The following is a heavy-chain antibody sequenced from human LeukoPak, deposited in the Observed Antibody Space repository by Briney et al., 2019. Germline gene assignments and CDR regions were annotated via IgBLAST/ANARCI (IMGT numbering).Heavy chain of an antibody. CDR1: GYTLTDYY. Sequence: ASVKVSCKASGYTLTDYYMHWARQAPGQGLEWMGRINPNSGGTNYAQKFQGRVTMTRDTSISTVYMELSRLRSDDTAVYYCARVGYYESSGYYEYWGQGTLVTVSS. V-gene: IGHV1-2*06. D-gene: IGHD3-22*01. CDR3: ARVGYYESSGYYEY. CDR2: INPNSGGT. J-gene: IGHJ4*02.